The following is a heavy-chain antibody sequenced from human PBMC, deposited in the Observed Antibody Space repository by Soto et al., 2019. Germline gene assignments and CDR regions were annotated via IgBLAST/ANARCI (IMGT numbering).Heavy chain of an antibody. J-gene: IGHJ6*02. D-gene: IGHD6-13*01. CDR3: ARDGAAGSGDEYYYYYYGMDV. V-gene: IGHV3-21*01. Sequence: GGSLRLSCAASGFTFSSYSMNWVRQAPGKGLEWVSSISSSSSYIYYADSVKGRFTISRDNAKNSLYLQMNSLRAEDTAVYYCARDGAAGSGDEYYYYYYGMDVWGQGTTVTVSS. CDR2: ISSSSSYI. CDR1: GFTFSSYS.